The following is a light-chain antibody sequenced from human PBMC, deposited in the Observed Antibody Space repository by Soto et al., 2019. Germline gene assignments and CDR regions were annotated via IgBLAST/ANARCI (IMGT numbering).Light chain of an antibody. CDR2: DVS. J-gene: IGLJ3*02. Sequence: QSALTQPASVSGSPGQSITISCTGTSSDVGGYNYVSWYQQHPGKAPKLMIYDVSDRPSGASDRFSGSKSDNTASLTISGLQAEDEAEYYCNSYTSSGTWVFGGGTKVTVL. CDR1: SSDVGGYNY. CDR3: NSYTSSGTWV. V-gene: IGLV2-14*01.